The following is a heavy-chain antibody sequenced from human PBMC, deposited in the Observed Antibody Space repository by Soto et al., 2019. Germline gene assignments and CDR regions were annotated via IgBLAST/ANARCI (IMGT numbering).Heavy chain of an antibody. CDR1: GGSISSGGYY. Sequence: SETLSLTCTVSGGSISSGGYYWSWIRQHPGKGLEWIGYIYYSGSTYYNPSLKSRVTISVDTSKNQFSLKLSSVTAADTAVYYCAREAGEAEDIVVVPAATGHPYYYMDVWGKGTTVTVSS. V-gene: IGHV4-31*03. D-gene: IGHD2-2*01. CDR2: IYYSGST. J-gene: IGHJ6*03. CDR3: AREAGEAEDIVVVPAATGHPYYYMDV.